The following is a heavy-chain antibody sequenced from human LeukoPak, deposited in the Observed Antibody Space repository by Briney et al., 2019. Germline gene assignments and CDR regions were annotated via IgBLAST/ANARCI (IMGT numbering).Heavy chain of an antibody. J-gene: IGHJ5*02. CDR2: IYYSGST. Sequence: SETLSLTCTVSGGSISSYYWSWIRQPPGKGLEWIGYIYYSGSTNYNPSLKSRVTISVDTSKNQFSLKLSFVTAADTAVYYCARNRIAARPPNWFDPWGQGTLVTVSS. CDR1: GGSISSYY. D-gene: IGHD6-6*01. CDR3: ARNRIAARPPNWFDP. V-gene: IGHV4-59*01.